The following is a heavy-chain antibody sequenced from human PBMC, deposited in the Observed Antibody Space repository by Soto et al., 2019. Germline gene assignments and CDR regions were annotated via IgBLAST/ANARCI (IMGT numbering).Heavy chain of an antibody. V-gene: IGHV3-64D*06. J-gene: IGHJ4*02. Sequence: PGGSLRLSXSVSGFTFSNYAMHWVRQAPGEGLEYVSGITSDGDNTYHADTVKGRFTISRDNSKNTLYLQMSSLRVEDTAIYYCVKGNQLLRYYFEFWGQGTLVTVSS. CDR3: VKGNQLLRYYFEF. D-gene: IGHD3-9*01. CDR1: GFTFSNYA. CDR2: ITSDGDNT.